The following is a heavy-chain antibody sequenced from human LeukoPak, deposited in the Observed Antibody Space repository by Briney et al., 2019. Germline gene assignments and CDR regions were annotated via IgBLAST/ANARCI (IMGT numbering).Heavy chain of an antibody. CDR3: AREGGGSSSWYYFDY. J-gene: IGHJ4*02. CDR1: GASMSSYY. Sequence: SETLSLTCNVSGASMSSYYWSWFRQPPGKGLEWITYIYYSGSTKYNPSLKSRVTISVDTSKNQFSLKLSSVTAADTAVYYCAREGGGSSSWYYFDYWGQGTLVTVSS. V-gene: IGHV4-59*01. CDR2: IYYSGST. D-gene: IGHD6-13*01.